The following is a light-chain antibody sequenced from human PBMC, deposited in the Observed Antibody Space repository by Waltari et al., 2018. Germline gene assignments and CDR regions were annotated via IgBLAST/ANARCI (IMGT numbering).Light chain of an antibody. CDR2: EDT. J-gene: IGLJ1*01. CDR3: YSSDSTGLRV. V-gene: IGLV3-10*01. CDR1: ELPRKY. Sequence: YELTQPPSLSVSPGQTARITCSGHELPRKYAYWFQQKSGQAPRLVMYEDTKRPSGIPERFSGSSSGTVATLTFTGAQVDDEADYYCYSSDSTGLRVFGGGTTVVVL.